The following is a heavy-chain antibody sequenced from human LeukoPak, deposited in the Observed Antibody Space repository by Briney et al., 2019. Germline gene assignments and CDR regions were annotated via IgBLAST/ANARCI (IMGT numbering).Heavy chain of an antibody. Sequence: ASVKVSCKASGYTFTSYDINWVRQATGQGLEWMGWINPNSGGTNYAQKFQGRVTMTRDTSISTAYMELSRLRSDDTAVYYCARLLRDLDYWGQGTLVTVSS. D-gene: IGHD1-26*01. CDR1: GYTFTSYD. CDR2: INPNSGGT. CDR3: ARLLRDLDY. V-gene: IGHV1-2*02. J-gene: IGHJ4*02.